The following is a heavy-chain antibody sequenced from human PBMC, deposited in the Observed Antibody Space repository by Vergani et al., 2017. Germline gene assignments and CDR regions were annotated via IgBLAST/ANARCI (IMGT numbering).Heavy chain of an antibody. D-gene: IGHD6-6*01. J-gene: IGHJ4*02. CDR3: ARVGSSSTFDY. Sequence: QVQLVQSGAEVKKPGASVKVSCKASGYTFTGYYMHWVRQAPGQGLEWMGWINPNSGGTNYAQQCQGRVTMTRDTSISTAYMELSRLRSDDTAVYYCARVGSSSTFDYWGQGTLVTVSS. V-gene: IGHV1-2*02. CDR2: INPNSGGT. CDR1: GYTFTGYY.